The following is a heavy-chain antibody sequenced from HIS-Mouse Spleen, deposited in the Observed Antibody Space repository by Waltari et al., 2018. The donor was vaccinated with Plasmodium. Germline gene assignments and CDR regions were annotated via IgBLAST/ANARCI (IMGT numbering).Heavy chain of an antibody. CDR3: ALSGH. J-gene: IGHJ4*02. V-gene: IGHV3-30*04. CDR1: GFTFSGYA. Sequence: QVQLVESGGGLVQPGRSLRLSCAASGFTFSGYAMHWVRQAPGKGLEWVAVISYDGSNKYYADSVKGRFTISRDNSKNTLYLQMNSLRAEDTAVYYCALSGHWGQGTLVTVSS. CDR2: ISYDGSNK. D-gene: IGHD3-10*01.